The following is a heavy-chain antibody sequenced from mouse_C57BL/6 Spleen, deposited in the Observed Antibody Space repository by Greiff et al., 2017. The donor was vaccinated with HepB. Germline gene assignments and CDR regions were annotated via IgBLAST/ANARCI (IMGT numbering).Heavy chain of an antibody. CDR3: ARSCTTLVDAMDY. Sequence: VQLQQSGAELAKPGASVKLSCKASGYTFTSYWMHWVKQRPGQGLEWIGYINPSSGYTKYNQKFKDKATLTADKSSITAYMQLLSLTYEDSAVYYCARSCTTLVDAMDYLGQGTSVTVSS. J-gene: IGHJ4*01. CDR1: GYTFTSYW. D-gene: IGHD1-1*01. CDR2: INPSSGYT. V-gene: IGHV1-7*01.